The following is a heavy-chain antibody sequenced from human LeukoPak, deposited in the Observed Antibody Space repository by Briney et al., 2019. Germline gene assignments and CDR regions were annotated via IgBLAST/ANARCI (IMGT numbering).Heavy chain of an antibody. J-gene: IGHJ5*02. V-gene: IGHV4-39*01. CDR2: IFYSGST. CDR3: ARQVVRYYYGSGRFNWFDP. CDR1: GGSISTSNYY. D-gene: IGHD3-10*01. Sequence: SETLSLTCTVSGGSISTSNYYWGWIRQPPGKGLEWIGNIFYSGSTYYSPSLKSRVTISLDTSKNQFSLKLSSVTAADTAVYYCARQVVRYYYGSGRFNWFDPWGQGALVTVSS.